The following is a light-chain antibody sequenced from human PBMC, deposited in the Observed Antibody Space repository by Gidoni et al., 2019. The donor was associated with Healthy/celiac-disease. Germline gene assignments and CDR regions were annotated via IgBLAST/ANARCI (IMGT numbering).Light chain of an antibody. CDR2: GAY. V-gene: IGKV3-15*01. CDR1: QSVSSN. Sequence: DIVMTQSPATLSVSPGERATLSCRASQSVSSNLAWYQQKPGQAPRLLIYGAYTRATGIPARFSGSGSGTEFTLTISSLQSEDFAVYYCQQYNNWPRTFGQXTKVEIK. J-gene: IGKJ1*01. CDR3: QQYNNWPRT.